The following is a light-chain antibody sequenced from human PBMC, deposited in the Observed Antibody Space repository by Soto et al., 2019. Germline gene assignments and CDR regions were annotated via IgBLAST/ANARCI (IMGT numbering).Light chain of an antibody. V-gene: IGLV2-14*01. CDR2: EVS. CDR3: SSYTSSSTRV. J-gene: IGLJ3*02. CDR1: SSDVGGYNY. Sequence: QSALTQPASVSGSPGQSITISCTGTSSDVGGYNYVSWYQQHPGKAPKLMINEVSNRPSGVSNRFSGSKSGNTASLTISGLQAEDAADYYCSSYTSSSTRVFGGGTKLTVL.